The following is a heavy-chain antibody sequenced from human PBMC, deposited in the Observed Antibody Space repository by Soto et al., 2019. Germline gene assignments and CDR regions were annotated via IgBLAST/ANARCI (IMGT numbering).Heavy chain of an antibody. D-gene: IGHD2-2*01. CDR2: INPNSGGT. J-gene: IGHJ5*02. CDR3: ERGIGYYISTSCYENWFDP. V-gene: IGHV1-2*04. Sequence: ASVKVSCKASGYTFTGYYMHWVRQAPGQGLEWMGWINPNSGGTNYAQKFQGWVTMTRDTSISTAYMELSRLRSDDTSVYYCERGIGYYISTSCYENWFDPWGQGTLVTVS. CDR1: GYTFTGYY.